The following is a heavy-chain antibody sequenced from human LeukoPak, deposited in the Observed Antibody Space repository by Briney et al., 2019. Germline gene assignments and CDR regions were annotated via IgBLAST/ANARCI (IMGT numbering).Heavy chain of an antibody. CDR2: IRTTAEGAKYA. J-gene: IGHJ4*02. V-gene: IGHV3-48*02. CDR3: ETDQRYAFDY. CDR1: GFTFSSYW. Sequence: PGGSLRLSCAASGFTFSSYWMNWVRQAPGKGLEWISNIRTTAEGAKYAYYADSVKGRVTISRDDGKNTLYLHMNSLRDDDTAVYYCETDQRYAFDYWGQGILVTVSS. D-gene: IGHD3-9*01.